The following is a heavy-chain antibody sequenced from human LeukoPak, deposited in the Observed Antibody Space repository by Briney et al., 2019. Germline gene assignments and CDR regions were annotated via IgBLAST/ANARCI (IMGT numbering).Heavy chain of an antibody. CDR3: ARGPPTDYYDSSGFYYVFDY. Sequence: SETLSLTCTVSGDSISSYYWSWIRQPPGKGLEWIGEINHSGSTNYNPSLKSRVTISVDTSKNQFSLKLSSVTAADTAVYFCARGPPTDYYDSSGFYYVFDYWGQGTLVTVSS. V-gene: IGHV4-34*01. CDR1: GDSISSYY. CDR2: INHSGST. J-gene: IGHJ4*02. D-gene: IGHD3-22*01.